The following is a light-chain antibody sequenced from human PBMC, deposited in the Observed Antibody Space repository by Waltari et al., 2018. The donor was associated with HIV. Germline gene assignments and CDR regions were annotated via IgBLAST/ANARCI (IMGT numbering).Light chain of an antibody. CDR1: QSVSSSY. V-gene: IGKV3-20*01. Sequence: ESVLTQSPGTLCLSRGHRATLSCRASQSVSSSYLAWYQQRPGQAPRLIIYVASSRAAGIPDRFSGSGSGTDFALTISSLEPEDFAVYYCQQYGSSPITFGGGTKVEIK. J-gene: IGKJ4*01. CDR2: VAS. CDR3: QQYGSSPIT.